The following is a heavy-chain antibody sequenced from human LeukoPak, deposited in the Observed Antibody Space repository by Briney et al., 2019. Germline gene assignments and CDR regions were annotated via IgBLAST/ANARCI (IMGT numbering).Heavy chain of an antibody. J-gene: IGHJ6*03. CDR3: AREAGNYDFRRTYYYYYMDV. D-gene: IGHD3-3*01. CDR1: GFTFSDYY. Sequence: GSLRLSCAASGFTFSDYYMSWIRQAPGKGLEWVSYISSSGSTIYYADSVKGRFTISRDNAKNSLYLQMNSLRAEDTAVYYCAREAGNYDFRRTYYYYYMDVWGKGTTVTVSS. V-gene: IGHV3-11*01. CDR2: ISSSGSTI.